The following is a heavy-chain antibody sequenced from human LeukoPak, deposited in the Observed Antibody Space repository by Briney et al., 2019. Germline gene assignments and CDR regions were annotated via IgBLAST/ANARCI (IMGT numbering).Heavy chain of an antibody. CDR3: ARDGSGSGSYYNYYMDV. V-gene: IGHV1-46*01. D-gene: IGHD3-10*01. CDR2: INPSGGRT. CDR1: GYTFTSYY. Sequence: ASVKVSCKASGYTFTSYYTHWVRRAPGQGLEWMGIINPSGGRTSYAQKFQGRVTMTRDTSTNTVYMEVSSLRSEDTAVYYCARDGSGSGSYYNYYMDVWGKGTTVTVSS. J-gene: IGHJ6*03.